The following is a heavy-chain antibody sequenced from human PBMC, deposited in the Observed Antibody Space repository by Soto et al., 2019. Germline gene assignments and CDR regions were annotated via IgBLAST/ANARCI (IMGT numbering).Heavy chain of an antibody. Sequence: VQLLESGGGLVQPGGSLRLSCAASGFTFSSYAMNWVRQTPGEGLEWVSGISDSGGSPYYADSVKGRFTISRDNSKNTLYLLMDSLRAEDTGVSYCARYALGLSPWWYNWFDRWGQGTLVSVSS. CDR2: ISDSGGSP. D-gene: IGHD2-8*02. J-gene: IGHJ5*02. CDR1: GFTFSSYA. V-gene: IGHV3-23*01. CDR3: ARYALGLSPWWYNWFDR.